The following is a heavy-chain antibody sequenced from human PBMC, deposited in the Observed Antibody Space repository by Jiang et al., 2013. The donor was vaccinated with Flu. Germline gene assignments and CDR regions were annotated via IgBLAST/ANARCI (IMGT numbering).Heavy chain of an antibody. CDR3: ARGWGVVPAAMNWFDP. J-gene: IGHJ5*02. V-gene: IGHV3-33*01. D-gene: IGHD2-2*01. Sequence: MHWVHQAPGKGLEWVAVIWYDGSNKYYADSVKGRFTISRDNSKNTLYLQMNSLRAEDTAVYYCARGWGVVPAAMNWFDPWGQGTLVTVSS. CDR2: IWYDGSNK.